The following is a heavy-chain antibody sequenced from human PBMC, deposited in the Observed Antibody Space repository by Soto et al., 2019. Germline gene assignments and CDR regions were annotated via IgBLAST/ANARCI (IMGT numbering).Heavy chain of an antibody. CDR2: INPSGGTT. V-gene: IGHV1-46*01. CDR1: GHTFTRYN. D-gene: IGHD2-15*01. CDR3: ARVRGGGSEYFFDY. Sequence: ASVKVSCKASGHTFTRYNVHWVRQAPGQGLEWMAIINPSGGTTYYVQKFEGRVTLTTDTSTSTVYMELSSLRSDDTAVYYCARVRGGGSEYFFDYWGQGTLVTVSS. J-gene: IGHJ4*02.